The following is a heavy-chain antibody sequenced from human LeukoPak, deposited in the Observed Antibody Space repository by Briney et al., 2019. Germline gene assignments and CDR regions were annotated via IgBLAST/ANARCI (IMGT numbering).Heavy chain of an antibody. D-gene: IGHD4-17*01. V-gene: IGHV3-30*02. Sequence: PGGSLRLSCAGSGFSFRNYNLHWVRQAPGKGLEWVAFIRYDGSNKYYADSVKGRFTISRDNSKNTLYLQMNSLRAEDTAVYYCVSATTVTEFDYWGQGTLVTVSS. CDR3: VSATTVTEFDY. J-gene: IGHJ4*02. CDR2: IRYDGSNK. CDR1: GFSFRNYN.